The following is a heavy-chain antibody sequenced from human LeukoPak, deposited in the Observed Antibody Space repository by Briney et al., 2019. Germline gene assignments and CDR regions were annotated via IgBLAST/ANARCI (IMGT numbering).Heavy chain of an antibody. CDR2: INHSGST. CDR3: ARPANYDYFDY. D-gene: IGHD3-16*01. CDR1: GGSFSGYY. V-gene: IGHV4-34*01. J-gene: IGHJ4*02. Sequence: TSETLSLTCAVYGGSFSGYYWSWIRQPPGKGLEWIGEINHSGSTNYNPSLKSRVTISVDTSKNQFSLKLSSVTAADTAVYYCARPANYDYFDYWGQGTLVTVSS.